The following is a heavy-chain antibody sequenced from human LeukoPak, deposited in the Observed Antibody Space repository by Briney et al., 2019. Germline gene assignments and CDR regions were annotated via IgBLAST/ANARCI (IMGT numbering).Heavy chain of an antibody. CDR2: SYNSGST. CDR1: GGSISEYY. Sequence: SETLSLTCTVSGGSISEYYWSWIRQPPGKGLEWIGSSYNSGSTNYNPSLKSRVTISVDTSKNQLSLRLSSVTAADAAVYYCARHRSGSFDSWGQGTLVTVSS. CDR3: ARHRSGSFDS. D-gene: IGHD3-3*01. V-gene: IGHV4-59*08. J-gene: IGHJ4*02.